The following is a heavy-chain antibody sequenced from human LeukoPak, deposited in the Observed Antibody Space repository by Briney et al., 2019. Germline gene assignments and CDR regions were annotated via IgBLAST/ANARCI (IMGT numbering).Heavy chain of an antibody. Sequence: SVKVSCQASGGTFSRYTISWVRQAPGPGLEWMGMIIPILGIANYVQKFQGRVTITADKSTSTAYMELSSLRSEDTAVYYCARGSYYDSSGYYLQMAYFDYWGQGTLVTVSS. J-gene: IGHJ4*02. CDR1: GGTFSRYT. CDR2: IIPILGIA. V-gene: IGHV1-69*02. D-gene: IGHD3-22*01. CDR3: ARGSYYDSSGYYLQMAYFDY.